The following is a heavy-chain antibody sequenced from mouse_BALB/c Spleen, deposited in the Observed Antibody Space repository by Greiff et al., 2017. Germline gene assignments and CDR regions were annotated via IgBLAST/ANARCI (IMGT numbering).Heavy chain of an antibody. CDR1: GFTFSDYY. CDR3: ARDLERTYYGNYKFAY. D-gene: IGHD2-10*01. J-gene: IGHJ3*01. V-gene: IGHV5-4*02. Sequence: EVKLVESGGGLVKPGGSLKLSCAASGFTFSDYYMYWVRQTPEKRLEWVATISDGGSYTYYPDSVKGRFTISRDNAKNNLYLQMSSLKSEDTAMYYCARDLERTYYGNYKFAYWGQGTLVTVSA. CDR2: ISDGGSYT.